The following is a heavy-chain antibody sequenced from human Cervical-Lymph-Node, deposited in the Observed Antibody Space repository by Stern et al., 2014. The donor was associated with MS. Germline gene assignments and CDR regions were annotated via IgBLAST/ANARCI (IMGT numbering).Heavy chain of an antibody. D-gene: IGHD3-3*01. CDR1: GGSVSSGSYY. Sequence: LQLQESGPGLVKPSETLSLTCTVSGGSVSSGSYYWSWIRQPPGKGLEWIGDIYYSGRPNYNPSLKSRVTISVDTSKNQFSLKLSSVTAADTAVYYCARVSYDFWSGYYPFDYWGQGTLVTVSS. V-gene: IGHV4-61*01. J-gene: IGHJ4*02. CDR2: IYYSGRP. CDR3: ARVSYDFWSGYYPFDY.